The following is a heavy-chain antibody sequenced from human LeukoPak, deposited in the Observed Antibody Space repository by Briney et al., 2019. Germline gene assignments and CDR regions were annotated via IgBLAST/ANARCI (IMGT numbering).Heavy chain of an antibody. J-gene: IGHJ4*02. Sequence: PGGPLRLSCAASGFTLSDYYMGWIRQAPGKGLEWVSYSSSSGSTIYYADSVKGRFAISRDNAKNSLYLQMNSLRAEDTAVYYCARRRDFIDYWGQGTLVAVSS. D-gene: IGHD3/OR15-3a*01. CDR1: GFTLSDYY. CDR2: SSSSGSTI. V-gene: IGHV3-11*01. CDR3: ARRRDFIDY.